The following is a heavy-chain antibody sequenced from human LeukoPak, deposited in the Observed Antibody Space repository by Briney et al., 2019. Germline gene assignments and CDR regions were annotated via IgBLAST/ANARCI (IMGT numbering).Heavy chain of an antibody. CDR2: ISSSSSTI. CDR1: GFTFSSYS. V-gene: IGHV3-48*04. J-gene: IGHJ4*02. CDR3: ARDGYYGSGSQFDY. Sequence: GGSLRLSCAASGFTFSSYSVNWVRQAPGKGLEWVSYISSSSSTIYYADSVKGRFTISRDNAKNSLYLQMNSLRAEDTAVYYCARDGYYGSGSQFDYWGQGTLVTVSS. D-gene: IGHD3-10*01.